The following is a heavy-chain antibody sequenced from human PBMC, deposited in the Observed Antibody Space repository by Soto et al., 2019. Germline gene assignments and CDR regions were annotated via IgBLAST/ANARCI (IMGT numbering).Heavy chain of an antibody. J-gene: IGHJ4*02. D-gene: IGHD2-2*01. Sequence: EVQLLESGGGLVQPGGSLRLSCAASGNTFTAYAMSWVRQAPGKGLEWVSSISGSGGSTYYADSVKGRLTISRDNSKNTLYLQMNSLRAEDTAVYYCATIIIPAATNFYWGQGTLVTVSS. CDR1: GNTFTAYA. V-gene: IGHV3-23*01. CDR3: ATIIIPAATNFY. CDR2: ISGSGGST.